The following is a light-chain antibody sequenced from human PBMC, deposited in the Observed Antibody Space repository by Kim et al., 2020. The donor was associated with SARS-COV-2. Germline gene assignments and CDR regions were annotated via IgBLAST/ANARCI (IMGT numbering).Light chain of an antibody. V-gene: IGKV3-20*01. CDR1: SNSN. CDR3: QQYGNAPLT. J-gene: IGKJ4*01. CDR2: GAS. Sequence: SNSNLAWYQQKPGQAPRLLTYGASSRATGIPDRFSGSGSGTDFTLTISRLEPEDFAVYYCQQYGNAPLTFGGGTKVDIK.